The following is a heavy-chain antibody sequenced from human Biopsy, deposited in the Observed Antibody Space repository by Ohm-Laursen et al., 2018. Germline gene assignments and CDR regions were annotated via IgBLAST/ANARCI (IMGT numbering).Heavy chain of an antibody. CDR3: ARHRGGMPSSGNWFDH. D-gene: IGHD2-2*01. J-gene: IGHJ5*02. V-gene: IGHV4-59*08. CDR1: GYSMSTYY. Sequence: TLSLTCCVSGYSMSTYYWSWIRQPPGKGLEWIGYIYYSGGTNYNPSLKSRVTISVDMSKNQFSLKLTSVAAADTAVYYCARHRGGMPSSGNWFDHWGQGTLVTVSS. CDR2: IYYSGGT.